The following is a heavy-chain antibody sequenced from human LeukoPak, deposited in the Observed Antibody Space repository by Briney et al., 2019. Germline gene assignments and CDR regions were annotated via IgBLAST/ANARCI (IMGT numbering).Heavy chain of an antibody. CDR1: AYTFSSYN. CDR2: ITPSNGVT. D-gene: IGHD2-15*01. V-gene: IGHV1-46*01. Sequence: ASVKVSCKAPAYTFSSYNIHWMRQAPGQGLEWMGIITPSNGVTSYAWNFRGRITMTRDTSTSTVYMDLNSLKSDDTAVYYCAGEVAATLFFDSWGQGTLVTVSS. CDR3: AGEVAATLFFDS. J-gene: IGHJ4*02.